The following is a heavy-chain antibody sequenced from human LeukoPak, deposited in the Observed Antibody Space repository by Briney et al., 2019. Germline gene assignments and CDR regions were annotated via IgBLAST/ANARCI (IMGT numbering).Heavy chain of an antibody. CDR2: IKQDGSEK. V-gene: IGHV3-7*03. Sequence: PGGSLRLSCAASGFTFSSYWMTWIRQAPGKGLEWVANIKQDGSEKYYVDSVKGRFTISRDNAKNSLYLQMNSLRAEDTAVYYCAKVFGDHNLDYWGQGTLVTVSS. CDR1: GFTFSSYW. J-gene: IGHJ4*02. D-gene: IGHD3-10*02. CDR3: AKVFGDHNLDY.